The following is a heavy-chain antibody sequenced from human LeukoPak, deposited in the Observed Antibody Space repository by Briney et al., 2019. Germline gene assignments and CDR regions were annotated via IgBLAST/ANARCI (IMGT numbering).Heavy chain of an antibody. J-gene: IGHJ4*02. D-gene: IGHD3-22*01. V-gene: IGHV3-23*01. CDR2: ISGSGGST. Sequence: GGSLRPSCAASGFTFSSYGMSWVRQAPGKGLEWVSAISGSGGSTYYADSVKGRFTISRDNSKNTLYLQMNSLRAEDTAVYYCVESGYYYDSSGYFSFGYYYFDYWGQGTLVTVSS. CDR1: GFTFSSYG. CDR3: VESGYYYDSSGYFSFGYYYFDY.